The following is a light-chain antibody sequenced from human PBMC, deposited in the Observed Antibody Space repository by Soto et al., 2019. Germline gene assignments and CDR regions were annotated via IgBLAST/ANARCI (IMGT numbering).Light chain of an antibody. CDR1: QSVSSSY. Sequence: EIVLTQSPGTLSLSPGERATLSCRASQSVSSSYLAWYQQKPGQAPRLLIYGASSRATGIPARFSGSGSGTDFTLTISRLEPEEFAVYYCQQYDSSLFTFGPGTKVDIK. J-gene: IGKJ3*01. V-gene: IGKV3-20*01. CDR3: QQYDSSLFT. CDR2: GAS.